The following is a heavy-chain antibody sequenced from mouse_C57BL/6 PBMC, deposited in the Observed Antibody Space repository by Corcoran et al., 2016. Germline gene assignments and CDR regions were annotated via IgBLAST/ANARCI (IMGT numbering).Heavy chain of an antibody. CDR2: IYPGDGDT. CDR3: ARSYYQPIAY. J-gene: IGHJ3*01. CDR1: GYAFRSYW. D-gene: IGHD1-1*01. V-gene: IGHV1-80*01. Sequence: QVQLQQSGAELVKPGASVKISCTASGYAFRSYWMNWVKQRPGKGLEWIGQIYPGDGDTNYNGKFKGKATLTADKSSSTAYMQLSSLTSEDSAVSFCARSYYQPIAYWGQGTLVTVSA.